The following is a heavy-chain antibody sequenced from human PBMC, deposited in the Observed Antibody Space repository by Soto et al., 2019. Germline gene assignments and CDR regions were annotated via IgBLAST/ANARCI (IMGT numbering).Heavy chain of an antibody. J-gene: IGHJ6*02. Sequence: SETLSLTCTVSGGSISSYYWSWIRQPPGKGLEWIGYIYYSGSTNYNPSLKSRVTISVDTSKNQFSLKLSSVTAADTAVYYCARTNYYYDSSGYYFSYYYGMDVWGQGTTVTVSS. D-gene: IGHD3-22*01. CDR3: ARTNYYYDSSGYYFSYYYGMDV. CDR1: GGSISSYY. CDR2: IYYSGST. V-gene: IGHV4-59*01.